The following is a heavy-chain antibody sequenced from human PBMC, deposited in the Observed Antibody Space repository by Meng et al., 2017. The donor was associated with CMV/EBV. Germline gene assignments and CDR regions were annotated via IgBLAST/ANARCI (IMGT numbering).Heavy chain of an antibody. CDR1: GFTFSSYS. J-gene: IGHJ6*02. V-gene: IGHV3-21*01. D-gene: IGHD3-3*01. CDR2: ISSSSSYI. Sequence: ETLSLTCAASGFTFSSYSMNWVRQAPGKGLEWVSSISSSSSYIYYADSVKGRFTISRDNAKNSLYMQMNSLRAEDTAVYYCARDSRDYDFWSGRRRYYYYGMDVWGQGTTVTVSS. CDR3: ARDSRDYDFWSGRRRYYYYGMDV.